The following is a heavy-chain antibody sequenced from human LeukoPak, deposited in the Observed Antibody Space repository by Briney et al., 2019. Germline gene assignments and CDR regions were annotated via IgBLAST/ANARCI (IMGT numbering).Heavy chain of an antibody. D-gene: IGHD3-22*01. CDR3: ARLSYYDSSGYYYLDY. Sequence: GASVKVSCKASGGTFSSYAISWVRQAPGQGLEWMGGIIPIFGTANYAQKFQGRVTITADESTSTAYMELSSLRSEDTAVYYCARLSYYDSSGYYYLDYWGQGTLVTVSS. CDR1: GGTFSSYA. J-gene: IGHJ4*02. CDR2: IIPIFGTA. V-gene: IGHV1-69*13.